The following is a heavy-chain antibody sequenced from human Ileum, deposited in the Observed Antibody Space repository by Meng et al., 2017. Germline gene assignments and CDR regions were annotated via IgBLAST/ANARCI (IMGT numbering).Heavy chain of an antibody. J-gene: IGHJ4*02. CDR2: ISDSGNT. Sequence: GGSLRLSCAASGFTFSSYAMSWVRQAPGKGLEWVTAISDSGNTYHADSGRGRFTISRDKSKNTLFLQMNSLRAEDTAVYDCARGLLRSCSGVVCYPIDYWGQGSLVTVSS. CDR1: GFTFSSYA. V-gene: IGHV3-23*01. D-gene: IGHD2-15*01. CDR3: ARGLLRSCSGVVCYPIDY.